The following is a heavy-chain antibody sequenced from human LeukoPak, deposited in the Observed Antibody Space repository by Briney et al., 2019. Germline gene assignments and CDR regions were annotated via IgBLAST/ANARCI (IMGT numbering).Heavy chain of an antibody. CDR2: INPNSGAT. Sequence: ASVKVSCKASGYTLTGYYMHWVRQAPGQGLEWMGWINPNSGATNYAQKFQGRVTMTIDTSISTAYMELSGLRSDDAAVYYCARVSWYDNYYYYMDVWGKGTTVTISS. CDR3: ARVSWYDNYYYYMDV. J-gene: IGHJ6*03. CDR1: GYTLTGYY. V-gene: IGHV1-2*02. D-gene: IGHD6-13*01.